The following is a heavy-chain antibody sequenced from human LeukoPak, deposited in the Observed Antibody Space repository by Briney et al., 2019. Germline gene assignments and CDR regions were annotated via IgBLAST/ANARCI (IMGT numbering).Heavy chain of an antibody. V-gene: IGHV5-51*01. CDR1: GYTFNSNW. CDR3: AKGDGYNTFDS. CDR2: IYPGDSDT. J-gene: IGHJ4*02. D-gene: IGHD5-24*01. Sequence: RESLKISCKGSGYTFNSNWLGRVRQMPGKGLEWTGIIYPGDSDTRYSPSLQGQVTISVDKSIRTAYLQWSSLEASDSAMYYCAKGDGYNTFDSWGQGTLVTVSS.